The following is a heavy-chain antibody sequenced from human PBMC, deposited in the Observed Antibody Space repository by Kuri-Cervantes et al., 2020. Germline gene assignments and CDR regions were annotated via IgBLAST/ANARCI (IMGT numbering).Heavy chain of an antibody. J-gene: IGHJ4*02. CDR3: TRSPFRYFDY. Sequence: GGFLKISWAASEFTFSNAWMSWVRQAPGKGLEWVGHIKSKANGGTADYAAPVKGRFTISRDDSKSIAYLQMNSLKTEDTAVYYCTRSPFRYFDYWGQGTLVTVSS. CDR1: EFTFSNAW. D-gene: IGHD2-21*01. V-gene: IGHV3-15*01. CDR2: IKSKANGGTA.